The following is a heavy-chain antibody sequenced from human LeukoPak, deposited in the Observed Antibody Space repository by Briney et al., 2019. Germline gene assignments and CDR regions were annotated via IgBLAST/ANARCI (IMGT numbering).Heavy chain of an antibody. CDR3: AKSLGSQDY. J-gene: IGHJ4*02. D-gene: IGHD6-19*01. Sequence: GGSLRLSCAASGFTFSRSWMHWFRQAPGKGLVWVSRINTDGRTTTYADSVKGRFTISRDNAKSTVYLQINSLRPEDTALYYCAKSLGSQDYWGQGTLVTVSS. CDR2: INTDGRTT. CDR1: GFTFSRSW. V-gene: IGHV3-74*01.